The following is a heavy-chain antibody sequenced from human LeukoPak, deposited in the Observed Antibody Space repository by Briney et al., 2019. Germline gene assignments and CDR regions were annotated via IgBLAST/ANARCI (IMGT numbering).Heavy chain of an antibody. D-gene: IGHD6-19*01. CDR3: ARDLAVAGHPDAFDI. J-gene: IGHJ3*02. Sequence: SETLSLTCTVSGGSISSSSYYWGWLRQPPGKWLEWIGSIYYSGSTYYNPSLKSRVTISVDTSKNQFSLKLSSVTAADTAVYYCARDLAVAGHPDAFDIWGQGTMVTVSS. CDR1: GGSISSSSYY. CDR2: IYYSGST. V-gene: IGHV4-39*07.